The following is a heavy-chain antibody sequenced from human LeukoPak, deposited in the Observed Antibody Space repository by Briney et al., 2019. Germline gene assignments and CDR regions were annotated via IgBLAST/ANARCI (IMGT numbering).Heavy chain of an antibody. V-gene: IGHV4-39*02. Sequence: SETLSLTCTVSGGSISSSSYYWGWIRQPPGKGLEWIGSIFYSGDTYYNASLKSRVTISVDTSKKHFSLKLTPVTSADTAVYYCARRTSGGGLFDYWGQGTLVTVSS. CDR2: IFYSGDT. D-gene: IGHD3-10*01. CDR3: ARRTSGGGLFDY. CDR1: GGSISSSSYY. J-gene: IGHJ4*02.